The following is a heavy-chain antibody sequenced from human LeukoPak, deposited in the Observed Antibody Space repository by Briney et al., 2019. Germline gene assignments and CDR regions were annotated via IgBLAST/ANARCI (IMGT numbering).Heavy chain of an antibody. Sequence: GGSLRLCCVASGFTFSTYGMHWVREAPGKGPEWVALIWYDGSNKYYGDSVKGRFTISRDNSKNTVYLQMNSLRAEDTAVYYCARGVDYYGVWGQGTLVTVSS. CDR1: GFTFSTYG. V-gene: IGHV3-33*08. CDR3: ARGVDYYGV. J-gene: IGHJ4*02. D-gene: IGHD3-10*01. CDR2: IWYDGSNK.